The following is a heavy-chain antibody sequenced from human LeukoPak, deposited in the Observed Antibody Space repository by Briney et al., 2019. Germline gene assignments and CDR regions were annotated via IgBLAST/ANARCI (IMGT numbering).Heavy chain of an antibody. V-gene: IGHV3-30-3*01. CDR2: ISYDGSNK. Sequence: GGSLRLSCAASGFTFSSYAMHWVRQAPGKGLEWVAVISYDGSNKYYADSVKGRFTISRDNSKNTLYLQMNSLRAEDTAVYYCARDPGSGYLDYWGQGTLVTVSS. CDR1: GFTFSSYA. CDR3: ARDPGSGYLDY. D-gene: IGHD3-10*01. J-gene: IGHJ4*02.